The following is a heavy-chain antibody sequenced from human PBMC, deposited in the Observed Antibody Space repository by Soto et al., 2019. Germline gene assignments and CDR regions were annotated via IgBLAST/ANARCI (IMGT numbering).Heavy chain of an antibody. CDR1: GYTFTSYY. Sequence: GASVKVSCKASGYTFTSYYMHWVRQAPGQGLEWMGIINPSGGSTSYAQKFQGRVTMTRDTSTSAVYMELSSLRSEDTAVYYCARDSEPLRYFDWLTAGYYYGMDVWGQGTTVTVSS. D-gene: IGHD3-9*01. J-gene: IGHJ6*02. CDR3: ARDSEPLRYFDWLTAGYYYGMDV. V-gene: IGHV1-46*01. CDR2: INPSGGST.